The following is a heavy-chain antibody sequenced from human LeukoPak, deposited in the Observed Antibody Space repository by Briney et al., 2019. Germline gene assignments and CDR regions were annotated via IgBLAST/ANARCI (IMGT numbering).Heavy chain of an antibody. CDR2: IYYSGST. CDR1: GCSISTFY. CDR3: ARGRLIVGARGNFDY. Sequence: SETLSLTCTVSGCSISTFYWSWIRQPAGKGLEWIGSIYYSGSTYYNPSLKSRVTISVDTSKNQFSLKLSSVTAADTAVYYCARGRLIVGARGNFDYWGQGNLVKVSS. D-gene: IGHD1-26*01. J-gene: IGHJ4*02. V-gene: IGHV4-4*07.